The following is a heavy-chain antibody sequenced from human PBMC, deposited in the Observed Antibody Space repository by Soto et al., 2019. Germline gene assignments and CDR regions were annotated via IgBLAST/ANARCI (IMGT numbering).Heavy chain of an antibody. CDR3: AREVRGGFTGIFDQ. J-gene: IGHJ4*02. D-gene: IGHD2-15*01. CDR2: IYTDGTT. V-gene: IGHV4-4*07. Sequence: PSETLSLTCTVSGDSISDYFYWSWIRQPAGKGLEWIGRIYTDGTTKYNPSLKSRVTLSLGKSKNQFSLRLSSVTAADTAVYYFAREVRGGFTGIFDQWGRGSRVTVS. CDR1: GDSISDYFY.